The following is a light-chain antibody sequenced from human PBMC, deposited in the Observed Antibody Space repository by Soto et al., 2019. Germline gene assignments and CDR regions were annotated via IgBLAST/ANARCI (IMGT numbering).Light chain of an antibody. CDR1: SSDVGGYNY. Sequence: QPDLTQPASVSGSPGQSSNISCTGTSSDVGGYNYVSWYQHHPGKAPKLIIYDVSNRPSGVSNPFSGSKSGNTASLTISGLQPEDEADYYCSSYTISNTRQIVFGTGTKVTVL. J-gene: IGLJ1*01. V-gene: IGLV2-14*03. CDR2: DVS. CDR3: SSYTISNTRQIV.